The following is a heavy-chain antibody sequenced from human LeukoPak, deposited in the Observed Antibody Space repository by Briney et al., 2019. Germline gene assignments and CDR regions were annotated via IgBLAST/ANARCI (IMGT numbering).Heavy chain of an antibody. J-gene: IGHJ4*02. CDR1: GVSISSGGYY. Sequence: PSQTLSLTCTVSGVSISSGGYYWSWIRQHPGKGLEWIGYIYYSGSTYYNPSLKSRVTISVDTSKNQFSLKLSSVTAADTAVYYCARKYYYDSSGYLDYWGQGTLVTVSS. V-gene: IGHV4-31*03. CDR3: ARKYYYDSSGYLDY. CDR2: IYYSGST. D-gene: IGHD3-22*01.